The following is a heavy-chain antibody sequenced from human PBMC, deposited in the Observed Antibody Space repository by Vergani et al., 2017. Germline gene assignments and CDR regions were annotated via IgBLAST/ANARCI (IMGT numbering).Heavy chain of an antibody. CDR2: INTNTGNP. CDR1: GYTFTSYA. Sequence: QVLLVQSGSELKKPGASVKVSCKASGYTFTSYAMNWVRQAPGQGLEWMGWINTNTGNPTYAQGFTGRFVFSLDTSVSTAYLQISCLKAEDTAVYYCARGRRGSGTLPYYYYYGMDVWGQGTTVTVSS. D-gene: IGHD3-10*01. V-gene: IGHV7-4-1*02. J-gene: IGHJ6*02. CDR3: ARGRRGSGTLPYYYYYGMDV.